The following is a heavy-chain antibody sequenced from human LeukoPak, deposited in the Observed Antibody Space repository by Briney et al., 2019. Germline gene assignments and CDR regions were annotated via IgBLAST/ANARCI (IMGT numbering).Heavy chain of an antibody. Sequence: SETLSLTCTVSGGSISSGGYYWSWIRQHPGKGLEWIGYIYYSGSTYYNPSLKSRVAISVDTSKNQFSLKLNSVTAADTAVYFCARLRGNYFPDYWGQGTLVTVSS. CDR3: ARLRGNYFPDY. CDR1: GGSISSGGYY. D-gene: IGHD2/OR15-2a*01. J-gene: IGHJ4*02. V-gene: IGHV4-31*03. CDR2: IYYSGST.